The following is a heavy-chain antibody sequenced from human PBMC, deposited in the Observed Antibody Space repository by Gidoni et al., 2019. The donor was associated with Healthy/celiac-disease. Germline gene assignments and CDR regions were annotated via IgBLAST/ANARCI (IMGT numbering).Heavy chain of an antibody. D-gene: IGHD6-6*01. Sequence: EVQLVQSGAEVKKPGESLKISCKGSGYSFTSYWIGWVRQMPGKGLEWMGIIYTGDSDTRYSPSFQGQVTISADKSISTAYLQWSSLKASDTAMYYCARRGSSYKAPRYYYGMDVWGQGTTVTVSS. CDR3: ARRGSSYKAPRYYYGMDV. CDR2: IYTGDSDT. CDR1: GYSFTSYW. V-gene: IGHV5-51*01. J-gene: IGHJ6*02.